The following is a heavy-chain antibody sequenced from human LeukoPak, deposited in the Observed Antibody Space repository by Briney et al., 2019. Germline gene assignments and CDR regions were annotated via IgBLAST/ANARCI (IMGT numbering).Heavy chain of an antibody. CDR1: GYTFTGYY. D-gene: IGHD6-13*01. V-gene: IGHV1-2*06. J-gene: IGHJ4*02. Sequence: GASVKVSCKASGYTFTGYYLHWVRQAPGQGLEWMGRINPNSGGTNYAQKFQGRVTMTRDTSISTAYMELSRPTSDDTAVYYCAREWVSPDYWGQGTLVTVSS. CDR2: INPNSGGT. CDR3: AREWVSPDY.